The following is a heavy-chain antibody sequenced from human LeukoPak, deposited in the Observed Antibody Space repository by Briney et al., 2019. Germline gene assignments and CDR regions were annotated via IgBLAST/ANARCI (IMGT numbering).Heavy chain of an antibody. J-gene: IGHJ4*02. CDR2: IRYDGSNK. CDR3: AKDLDPPVVVVAATQTGFDY. D-gene: IGHD2-15*01. CDR1: GFTFSSYG. Sequence: GGSLRLSCAASGFTFSSYGMHWVRQAPGKGLEWVAFIRYDGSNKYYADSVKGRFTISRDNSKNTLYLQMSSLRAEDTAVYYCAKDLDPPVVVVAATQTGFDYWGQGTLVTVSS. V-gene: IGHV3-30*02.